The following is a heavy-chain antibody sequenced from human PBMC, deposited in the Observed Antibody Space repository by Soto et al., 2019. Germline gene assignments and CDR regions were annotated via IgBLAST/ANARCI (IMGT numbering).Heavy chain of an antibody. D-gene: IGHD3-10*01. CDR3: ARGGVYGSGGYSSGYYYYGMDV. V-gene: IGHV4-34*01. Sequence: SETLSLTCAVYGGSFSGYYWSWIRQPPGKGLEWIGEINHSGSTNYNPSLKSRVTISVDTSKNQFSLKLSSVTAADTAVYYCARGGVYGSGGYSSGYYYYGMDVWGQGTTVTVSS. CDR2: INHSGST. J-gene: IGHJ6*02. CDR1: GGSFSGYY.